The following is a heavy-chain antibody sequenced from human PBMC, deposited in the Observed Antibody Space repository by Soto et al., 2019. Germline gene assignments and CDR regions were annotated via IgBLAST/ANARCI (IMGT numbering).Heavy chain of an antibody. CDR2: IKSDGSST. J-gene: IGHJ4*02. CDR1: GITFSSYW. Sequence: PGGSLRLSCAASGITFSSYWMHWVRQAPGKGLVWVSRIKSDGSSTSYADSVKGRFTISRDNAKNTLYLQMNSLRAEDTAVYYCAREACSGCNCFYVGQDYWGQGTLVTVSS. V-gene: IGHV3-74*01. CDR3: AREACSGCNCFYVGQDY. D-gene: IGHD2-15*01.